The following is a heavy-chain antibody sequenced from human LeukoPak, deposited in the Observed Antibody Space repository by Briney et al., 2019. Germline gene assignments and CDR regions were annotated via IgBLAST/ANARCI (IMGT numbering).Heavy chain of an antibody. Sequence: SETLSLTCAVYGGSFSGYYWSWIREPPGKGLEWIGEINHSGSTNYNPSLTGRVSMSVDTSKNQFSLKLSSVTAADTAVYYCARVTMVRGVISNFDYWGQGTLVTVSS. J-gene: IGHJ4*02. CDR3: ARVTMVRGVISNFDY. V-gene: IGHV4-34*01. CDR1: GGSFSGYY. D-gene: IGHD3-10*01. CDR2: INHSGST.